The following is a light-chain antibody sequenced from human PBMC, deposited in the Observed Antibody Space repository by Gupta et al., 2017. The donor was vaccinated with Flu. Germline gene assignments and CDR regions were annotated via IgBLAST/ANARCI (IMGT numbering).Light chain of an antibody. CDR1: NGRVCKDVSKY. CDR3: IQDATYPWT. J-gene: IGKJ1*01. Sequence: SCRTSNGRVCKDVSKYLNWFQQKTGQSPRRLIHQVSSLDSGVPQKLSGSGSCAYFTLRISRVEADDVVVYYCIQDATYPWTFGQGTKVEIK. V-gene: IGKV2-30*01. CDR2: QVS.